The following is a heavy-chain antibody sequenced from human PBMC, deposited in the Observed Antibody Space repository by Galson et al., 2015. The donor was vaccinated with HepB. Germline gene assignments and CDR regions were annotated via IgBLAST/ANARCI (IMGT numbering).Heavy chain of an antibody. CDR3: ARGPPMDYGDYGDH. Sequence: SVKVSCKASGYSFQNYYISWVRQAPGQAPEWMGRINPQSGGTTYAHRFQHRVTMTRDTSMTTAFMELRSLTSDDTAVYFCARGPPMDYGDYGDHWGPGTLVTVS. J-gene: IGHJ4*02. CDR2: INPQSGGT. V-gene: IGHV1-2*06. CDR1: GYSFQNYY. D-gene: IGHD4-17*01.